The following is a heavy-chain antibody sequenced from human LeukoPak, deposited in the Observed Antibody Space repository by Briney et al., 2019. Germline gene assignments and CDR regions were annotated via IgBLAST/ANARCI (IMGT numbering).Heavy chain of an antibody. CDR3: VREGYCSGGSCYTNPDY. D-gene: IGHD2-15*01. CDR1: GFTFSDYY. J-gene: IGHJ4*02. Sequence: PGGSLRLSCAASGFTFSDYYTSWIRQAPGKGLEWVSYISRSSSYTKYADSVKGRFTISRDNAKNSLYLQMNSLRAEDTAVYYCVREGYCSGGSCYTNPDYWGEGNLVTVSS. CDR2: ISRSSSYT. V-gene: IGHV3-11*05.